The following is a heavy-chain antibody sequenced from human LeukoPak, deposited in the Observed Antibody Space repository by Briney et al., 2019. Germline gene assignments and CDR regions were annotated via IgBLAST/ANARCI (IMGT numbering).Heavy chain of an antibody. CDR1: GYTFTSYD. D-gene: IGHD2-15*01. V-gene: IGHV1-8*01. CDR3: AREAKLGYCSGGSCLHYGMDV. Sequence: VASVKVSCKASGYTFTSYDINWVRQATGQGLEWMGWMNPNSGNTGYAQKFQGRVTMTRNTSISTAYMELSSLRSEDTAVYYCAREAKLGYCSGGSCLHYGMDVWGQGTTVTVSS. J-gene: IGHJ6*02. CDR2: MNPNSGNT.